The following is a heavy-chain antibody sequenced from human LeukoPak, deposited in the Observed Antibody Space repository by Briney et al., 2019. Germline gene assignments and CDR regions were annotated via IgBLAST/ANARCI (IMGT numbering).Heavy chain of an antibody. J-gene: IGHJ4*02. Sequence: GGSLRLSCAVSGFTFSNAWMSWVRQAPGKGLEWVGRIKSKTDGGTTDYAAPVKGRFTISRDDSKNTLYLQMNSLRVEDTAVYYCARQFGDYWGQGTLVTVSS. CDR1: GFTFSNAW. D-gene: IGHD3-10*01. CDR3: ARQFGDY. V-gene: IGHV3-15*01. CDR2: IKSKTDGGTT.